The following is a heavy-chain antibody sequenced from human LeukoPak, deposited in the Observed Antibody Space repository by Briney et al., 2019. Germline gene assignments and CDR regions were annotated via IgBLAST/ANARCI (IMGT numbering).Heavy chain of an antibody. V-gene: IGHV1-2*02. CDR3: ARDLKQWLVRGYFDY. CDR2: INPNSGGT. CDR1: GGTFSSYA. D-gene: IGHD6-19*01. J-gene: IGHJ4*02. Sequence: ASVKVSCKASGGTFSSYAISWVRQAPGQGLEWMGWINPNSGGTNYAQKFQGRVTMTRDTSISTAYMELSRLRSDDTAVYYCARDLKQWLVRGYFDYWGQGTLVTVSS.